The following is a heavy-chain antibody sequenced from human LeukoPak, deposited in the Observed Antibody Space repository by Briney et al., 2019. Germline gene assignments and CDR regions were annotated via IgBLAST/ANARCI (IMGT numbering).Heavy chain of an antibody. J-gene: IGHJ4*02. D-gene: IGHD3-3*01. CDR1: GFTFSSSW. Sequence: GGSLRLSCAASGFTFSSSWMHWVRQAPGKGLEWVSAISGSGGSTYYADSVKGRFTISRDNSKNTLYLQMNSLRAEDTAVYYCAKTRITIFGVVRDYYFDYWGQGTLVTVSS. V-gene: IGHV3-23*01. CDR3: AKTRITIFGVVRDYYFDY. CDR2: ISGSGGST.